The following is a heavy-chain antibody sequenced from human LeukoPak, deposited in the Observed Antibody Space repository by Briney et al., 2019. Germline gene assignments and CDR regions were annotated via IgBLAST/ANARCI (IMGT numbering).Heavy chain of an antibody. CDR3: ARGLRVNWFDP. CDR2: INSDGSST. CDR1: GFTFSSHW. V-gene: IGHV3-74*01. Sequence: PGGSLRLSCAASGFTFSSHWMHWVRHAPGKGLVWVSRINSDGSSTSYADSVKGRFTISRDNAKNTLYLQMNSLRAEDTAVYYCARGLRVNWFDPWGQGTLVTVSS. J-gene: IGHJ5*02.